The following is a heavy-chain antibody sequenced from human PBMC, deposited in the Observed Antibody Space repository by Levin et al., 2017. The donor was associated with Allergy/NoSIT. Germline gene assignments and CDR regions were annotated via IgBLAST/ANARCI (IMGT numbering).Heavy chain of an antibody. J-gene: IGHJ5*02. V-gene: IGHV4-31*03. CDR3: ARGIIYDSSGYYHGWFDP. Sequence: SQTLSLTCTVSGGSISSGGYYWSWIRQHPGKGLEWIGYIYYSGSTYYNPSLKSRVTISVDTSKNQFSLKLSSVTAADTAVYYCARGIIYDSSGYYHGWFDPWGQGTLVTVSS. D-gene: IGHD3-22*01. CDR2: IYYSGST. CDR1: GGSISSGGYY.